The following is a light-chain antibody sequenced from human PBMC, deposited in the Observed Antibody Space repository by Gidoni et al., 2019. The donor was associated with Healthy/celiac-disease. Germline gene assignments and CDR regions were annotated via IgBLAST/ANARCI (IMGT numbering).Light chain of an antibody. V-gene: IGKV1-9*01. CDR3: QQLNSYLPLT. CDR1: QGIISY. Sequence: DIQLTQSPSSLSASVGDRVTITCRASQGIISYLAWYQQKPGKAPKLLIYAASTLQSGVPSRFSGSGSGTELTLTISSLQPEDFATYYCQQLNSYLPLTFGGGTKVEIK. J-gene: IGKJ4*01. CDR2: AAS.